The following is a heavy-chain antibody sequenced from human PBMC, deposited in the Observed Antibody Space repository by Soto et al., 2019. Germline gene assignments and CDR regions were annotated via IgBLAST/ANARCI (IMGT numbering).Heavy chain of an antibody. D-gene: IGHD2-2*01. CDR2: ISYDGSNK. Sequence: PGGSLRLSCAASGFTFSSYAMHWVRQAPGKGLEWVAVISYDGSNKYYADSVKGRFTISRDNSKNTLYLQMNSLRAEDTAVYYCARGGYCSSTSCYAPYYYYGMYVWGQGTTVTVSS. J-gene: IGHJ6*02. CDR1: GFTFSSYA. CDR3: ARGGYCSSTSCYAPYYYYGMYV. V-gene: IGHV3-30-3*01.